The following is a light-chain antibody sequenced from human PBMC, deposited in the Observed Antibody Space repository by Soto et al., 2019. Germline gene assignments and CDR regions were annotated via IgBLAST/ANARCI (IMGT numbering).Light chain of an antibody. CDR2: DSS. J-gene: IGKJ5*01. CDR1: ESVRDE. CDR3: QQRLSWPIT. V-gene: IGKV3-11*01. Sequence: EAVLTQSPATLSLSPGERATLACRASESVRDELGWYQQKPGQAPRLLIFDSSNRATGIPARLRSSGCGTDLTVRISSLGPEDLAVYYCQQRLSWPITLGQGTRLALX.